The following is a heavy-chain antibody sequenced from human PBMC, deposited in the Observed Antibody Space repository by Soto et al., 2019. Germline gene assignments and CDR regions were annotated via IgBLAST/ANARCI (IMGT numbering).Heavy chain of an antibody. V-gene: IGHV3-23*01. D-gene: IGHD3-16*01. Sequence: GGSLRLSCAASGFTFSSYAMSWVRQAPGKGLEWVSAISGSGGSTYYADSVKGRFTISRDNSKNTLYLQMNSLRAEDTAVYYCAKVGVDYYYYGMDVWGQGTTVTVSS. CDR2: ISGSGGST. J-gene: IGHJ6*02. CDR1: GFTFSSYA. CDR3: AKVGVDYYYYGMDV.